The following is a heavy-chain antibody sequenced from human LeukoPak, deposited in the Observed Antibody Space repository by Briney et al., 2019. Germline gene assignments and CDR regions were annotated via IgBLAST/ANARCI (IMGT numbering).Heavy chain of an antibody. CDR2: IYSSGST. Sequence: SETLSLTCTLYGGSISSYYWSWIRQPPGKGLEWIGYIYSSGSTNYSPSLKTRVTISVDTSKNQFSLKLSAVTAADTAVYYCARRGAQRYCDYWGRGTLVTVSS. V-gene: IGHV4-59*08. J-gene: IGHJ4*02. CDR3: ARRGAQRYCDY. CDR1: GGSISSYY.